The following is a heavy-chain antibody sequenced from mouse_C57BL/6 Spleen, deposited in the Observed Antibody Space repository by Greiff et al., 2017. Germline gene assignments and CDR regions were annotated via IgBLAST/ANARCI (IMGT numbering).Heavy chain of an antibody. CDR3: ARWPYGNFYAMDY. CDR1: GYTFTSYW. V-gene: IGHV1-69*01. D-gene: IGHD2-1*01. CDR2: IDPSDSYT. Sequence: QVQLQQSGAELVMPGASVKLSCKASGYTFTSYWMHWVKQRPGQGLEWIGEIDPSDSYTNYNQKFKGKSTLTVDKSSSTAYMQLSSLTSEDSAVYYCARWPYGNFYAMDYWGQGTSVTVSS. J-gene: IGHJ4*01.